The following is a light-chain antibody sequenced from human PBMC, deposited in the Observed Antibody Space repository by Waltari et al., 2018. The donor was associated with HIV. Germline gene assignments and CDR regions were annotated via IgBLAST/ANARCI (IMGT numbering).Light chain of an antibody. Sequence: QSALTQPASVSASPGQSITISCTGTSSDVGAFDYVSWIQQHPGKAPPLIIYEVTLRPSGISDRFSGSKSGNTASLTVSGLQAEDEADYYCSSYATNYHYVFGTGTKVTVL. CDR2: EVT. CDR3: SSYATNYHYV. CDR1: SSDVGAFDY. V-gene: IGLV2-14*01. J-gene: IGLJ1*01.